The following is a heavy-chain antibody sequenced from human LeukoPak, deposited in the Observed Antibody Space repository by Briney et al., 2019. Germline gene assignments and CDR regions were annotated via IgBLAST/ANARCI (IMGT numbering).Heavy chain of an antibody. D-gene: IGHD2-2*01. J-gene: IGHJ6*02. Sequence: GGSLRLSCAASGFTVSHFNMNWVRQAPGKGLEWVSHLSSDNRNIFYGDSVKGRFTISRDNSKNTLYLQMNSLRAEDTAVYYCARDTSDIVVVPAAVTYYYYGMDVWGQGTTVTVSS. CDR1: GFTVSHFN. CDR3: ARDTSDIVVVPAAVTYYYYGMDV. CDR2: LSSDNRNI. V-gene: IGHV3-48*01.